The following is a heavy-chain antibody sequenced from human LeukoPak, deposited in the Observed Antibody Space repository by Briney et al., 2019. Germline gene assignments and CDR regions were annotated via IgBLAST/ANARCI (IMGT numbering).Heavy chain of an antibody. CDR3: AKTDRVQLWLIDY. CDR2: ISSSSSYI. J-gene: IGHJ4*02. D-gene: IGHD5-18*01. Sequence: GGSLRLSCAVSGFTFSSYSMNWVHQAPGKGLEWFSSISSSSSYIYYADSVKGRFTISRDNSKNTLYLQMNSLRAEDTAVYYCAKTDRVQLWLIDYWGQGTLVTVSS. CDR1: GFTFSSYS. V-gene: IGHV3-21*04.